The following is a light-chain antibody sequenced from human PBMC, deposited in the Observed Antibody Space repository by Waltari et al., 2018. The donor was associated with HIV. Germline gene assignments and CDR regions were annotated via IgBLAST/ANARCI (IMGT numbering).Light chain of an antibody. CDR3: QSSDIRGYYLVL. Sequence: SYELPQPPSVSVSPGQTARITCSGSAFPNQYAYWYQQKPGQAPVVMIYKDSQRPSAIRYRGSGSTAGRTVTLTISGVQAEDEADYYCQSSDIRGYYLVLFGGGTKLTVL. J-gene: IGLJ3*02. CDR2: KDS. V-gene: IGLV3-25*03. CDR1: AFPNQY.